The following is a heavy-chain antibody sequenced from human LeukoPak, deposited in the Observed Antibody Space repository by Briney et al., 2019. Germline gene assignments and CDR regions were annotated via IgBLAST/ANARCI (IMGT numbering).Heavy chain of an antibody. Sequence: PSETLSLTCTVSTASISDYYWSWIRQPPGKGLEWIGYVYYSGSTSYNPALKSRVTISLDTSKNQFSLKLSSVTAADTAVYYCARLPAGSGSLSYFDYWGQGTLATVSS. CDR3: ARLPAGSGSLSYFDY. CDR1: TASISDYY. J-gene: IGHJ4*02. V-gene: IGHV4-59*08. D-gene: IGHD3-10*01. CDR2: VYYSGST.